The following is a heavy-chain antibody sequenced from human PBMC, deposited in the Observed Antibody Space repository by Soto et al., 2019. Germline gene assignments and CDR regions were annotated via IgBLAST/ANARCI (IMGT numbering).Heavy chain of an antibody. CDR3: ARATIFGVVTRVYYYYGMDV. CDR1: GGSISSGDYY. J-gene: IGHJ6*02. Sequence: SETLSLTCTVSGGSISSGDYYWSWIRQPPGKGLEWIGYIYYSGSTYYNPSLKSRVTISVDTSKNQFSLKLSSVTAADTAVYYCARATIFGVVTRVYYYYGMDVWGQGTTVTVSS. V-gene: IGHV4-30-4*01. D-gene: IGHD3-3*01. CDR2: IYYSGST.